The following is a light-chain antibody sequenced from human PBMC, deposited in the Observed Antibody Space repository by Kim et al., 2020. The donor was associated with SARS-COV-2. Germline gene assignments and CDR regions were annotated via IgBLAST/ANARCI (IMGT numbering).Light chain of an antibody. Sequence: SPGERATLSCRASQNVDSRYFAWYQQRPGQAPRLLIYATSTRATGIPNRFSGSGSGTDFTLTISRLETEDFAVYYCQQYGTSPRTFGEGTKVDIK. CDR1: QNVDSRY. CDR3: QQYGTSPRT. V-gene: IGKV3-20*01. CDR2: ATS. J-gene: IGKJ1*01.